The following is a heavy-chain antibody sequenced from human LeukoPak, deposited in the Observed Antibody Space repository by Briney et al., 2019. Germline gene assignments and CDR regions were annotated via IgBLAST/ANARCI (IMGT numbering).Heavy chain of an antibody. V-gene: IGHV4-4*02. D-gene: IGHD6-13*01. Sequence: PSETLSLTCAVSGGSISSSNWWSWVRQPPGKGLEWIGEIYHSGSTNYNPSLKSRVTISVDKSKNQFSLKLRSVTAADTAVYYCARKEQQLIRGFDYWGQGTLVTVSS. CDR1: GGSISSSNW. CDR3: ARKEQQLIRGFDY. J-gene: IGHJ4*02. CDR2: IYHSGST.